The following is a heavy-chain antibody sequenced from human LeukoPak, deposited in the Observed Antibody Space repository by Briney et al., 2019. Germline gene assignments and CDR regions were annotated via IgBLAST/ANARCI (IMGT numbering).Heavy chain of an antibody. D-gene: IGHD7-27*01. CDR2: IYTSGST. V-gene: IGHV4-61*02. CDR3: ARVSVRPDTGVDY. J-gene: IGHJ4*02. Sequence: PSQTLSLTCTVSGVSISSGSYDWRWIRQPAGKGLEWIVRIYTSGSTNYNPSLKSRVTISVDTSKNQFSLKLSSVTAADTAVYYCARVSVRPDTGVDYWGQGTLVTVSS. CDR1: GVSISSGSYD.